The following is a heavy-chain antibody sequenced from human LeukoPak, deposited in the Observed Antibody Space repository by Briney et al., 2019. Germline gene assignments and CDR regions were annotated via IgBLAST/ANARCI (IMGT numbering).Heavy chain of an antibody. D-gene: IGHD1-26*01. V-gene: IGHV4-59*01. CDR3: ASTKGELGFDY. J-gene: IGHJ4*02. CDR2: IYYSGST. Sequence: SETLSLTCTVSGGSISSYYWSWIRQPPGKGLDWIGYIYYSGSTNYNPSLKSRVTISVDTSKNQFSLKLSSVTAADTAVYYCASTKGELGFDYWGQGTLVTVSS. CDR1: GGSISSYY.